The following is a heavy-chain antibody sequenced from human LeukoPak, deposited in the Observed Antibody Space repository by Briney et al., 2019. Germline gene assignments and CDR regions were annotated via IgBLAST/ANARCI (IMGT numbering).Heavy chain of an antibody. CDR2: IRYDGSNK. Sequence: PGGSLRLSCAASGCTFSSYGMHWVRQAPGKGLEWVAFIRYDGSNKYYADSVKGRFTISRDNSKNTLYLQMNSLRAEDTAVYYCARVMGGYDRLTMIVVPARYYFDYWGQGTLVTVSS. D-gene: IGHD3-22*01. CDR1: GCTFSSYG. CDR3: ARVMGGYDRLTMIVVPARYYFDY. J-gene: IGHJ4*02. V-gene: IGHV3-30*02.